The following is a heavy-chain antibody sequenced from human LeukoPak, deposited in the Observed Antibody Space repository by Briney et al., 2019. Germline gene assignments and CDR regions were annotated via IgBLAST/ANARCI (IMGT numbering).Heavy chain of an antibody. Sequence: HPGGSLRLSCAASGFTFSSYAMHWVRQAPGKGLEWVAVISYDGSNKYYADSVKGRFTISRDNSKNTLFLQMNSLRAEDTAVYYCAKGQGYCSTTLCSKGYYYFDLWGQGTLVTVSS. CDR3: AKGQGYCSTTLCSKGYYYFDL. J-gene: IGHJ4*02. CDR2: ISYDGSNK. V-gene: IGHV3-30-3*01. CDR1: GFTFSSYA. D-gene: IGHD2-2*01.